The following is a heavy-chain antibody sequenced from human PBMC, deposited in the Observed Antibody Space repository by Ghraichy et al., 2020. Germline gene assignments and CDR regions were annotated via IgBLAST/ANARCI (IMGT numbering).Heavy chain of an antibody. Sequence: ASVKVSCKASGYTFISYAMHWVCQAPGQRLEWMGWIIAGNGNTKYSQKFQGRVTITRDTSASTAYMELSSLRSEDTAVYYCARLSRVHSSGWYYFDYWGQGTLVTVSS. J-gene: IGHJ4*02. D-gene: IGHD6-19*01. CDR2: IIAGNGNT. CDR3: ARLSRVHSSGWYYFDY. CDR1: GYTFISYA. V-gene: IGHV1-3*01.